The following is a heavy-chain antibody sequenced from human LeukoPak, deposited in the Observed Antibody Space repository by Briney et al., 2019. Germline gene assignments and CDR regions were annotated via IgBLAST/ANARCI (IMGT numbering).Heavy chain of an antibody. V-gene: IGHV3-7*01. CDR2: IKQDGSEK. CDR1: GFTFSSYA. CDR3: ARALYCSSTTCYPS. Sequence: GGSLRLSCAASGFTFSSYAMSWVRQAPGKGLEWVANIKQDGSEKYYVDSVKGRFTISRDNAKDSLYLQMNSLRAEDTAVYYCARALYCSSTTCYPSWGQGTLVTVSS. D-gene: IGHD2-2*01. J-gene: IGHJ5*02.